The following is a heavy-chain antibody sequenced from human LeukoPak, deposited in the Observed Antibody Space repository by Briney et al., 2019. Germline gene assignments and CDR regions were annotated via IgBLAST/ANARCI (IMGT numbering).Heavy chain of an antibody. D-gene: IGHD2-15*01. V-gene: IGHV1-2*06. CDR3: AREVVVAASDAFDI. CDR2: INPNSGGT. CDR1: GYTFTGYY. J-gene: IGHJ3*02. Sequence: ASVKVSCKSSGYTFTGYYMHWVRQAPGQGPEWMGRINPNSGGTNYAQKFQGRVTMTRDTSISTAYMELSRLRSDDTAVYYCAREVVVAASDAFDIWGQGTMVTVSS.